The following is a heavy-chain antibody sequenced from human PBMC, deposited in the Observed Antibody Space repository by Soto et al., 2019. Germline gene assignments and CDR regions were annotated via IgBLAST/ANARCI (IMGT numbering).Heavy chain of an antibody. CDR1: GFTFDDYT. V-gene: IGHV3-43*01. CDR3: AKGGYGVDYYHYYGMDV. D-gene: IGHD2-15*01. CDR2: ISWEGGST. J-gene: IGHJ6*02. Sequence: DVQLVESGGVVVQPGGSLRLSCAASGFTFDDYTMHWVRQAPGKGLEWVSLISWEGGSTYYADSVKGRFTISRDNSKNSLYLQMNSLRTEDTALYYCAKGGYGVDYYHYYGMDVWGQGTTVTVSS.